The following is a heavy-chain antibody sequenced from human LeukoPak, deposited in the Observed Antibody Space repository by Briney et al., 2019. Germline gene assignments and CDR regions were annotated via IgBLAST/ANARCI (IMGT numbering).Heavy chain of an antibody. J-gene: IGHJ4*02. CDR2: IIPIFGAP. Sequence: SVKVSCKASGGTFSSHAISWVRQAPGQGLEWMGGIIPIFGAPNYAQKFQGRVTFTTDESTTTVYMELSSLTSEDTAVYYCARGSEKGYSSSSGNFDYWGQGTLVTVSS. D-gene: IGHD6-6*01. CDR1: GGTFSSHA. CDR3: ARGSEKGYSSSSGNFDY. V-gene: IGHV1-69*05.